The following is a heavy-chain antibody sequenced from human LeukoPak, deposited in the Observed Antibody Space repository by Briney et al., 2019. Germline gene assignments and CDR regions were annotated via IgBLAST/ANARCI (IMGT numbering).Heavy chain of an antibody. Sequence: ASETLSLTCTVSGDSITSSNYYWGWIRQPPGKGLEWIGSIYHSGSTYYNPSLKSRVTISVDTSKNQFSLKLSSVTAADTAVYYCARDFPAVAGRVDYWGQGTLVTVSS. CDR3: ARDFPAVAGRVDY. CDR2: IYHSGST. J-gene: IGHJ4*02. D-gene: IGHD6-19*01. CDR1: GDSITSSNYY. V-gene: IGHV4-39*07.